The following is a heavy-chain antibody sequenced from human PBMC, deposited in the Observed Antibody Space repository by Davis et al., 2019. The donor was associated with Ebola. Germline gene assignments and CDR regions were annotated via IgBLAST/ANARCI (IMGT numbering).Heavy chain of an antibody. Sequence: GESLKISCAASGFTFSSYIMNWVRQAPGKGLEWVSSISSSSSYIYYADSVKGRFTISRDNAKNSLYLQMNSLRAEDTAVYYCARSSIAARPGYYYGMDVWGQGTTVTVSS. V-gene: IGHV3-21*01. D-gene: IGHD6-6*01. CDR3: ARSSIAARPGYYYGMDV. CDR1: GFTFSSYI. CDR2: ISSSSSYI. J-gene: IGHJ6*02.